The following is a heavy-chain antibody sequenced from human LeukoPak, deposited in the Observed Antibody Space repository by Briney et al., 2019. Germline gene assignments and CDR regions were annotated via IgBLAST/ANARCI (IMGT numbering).Heavy chain of an antibody. J-gene: IGHJ4*02. CDR1: GFTFSSYW. Sequence: GGSLRLSCAASGFTFSSYWMSWVRQAPGKGLEWVANIKQDGSEKYYVDPVKGRFTISRDSAKNSLYLQMNSLRAEDTAVYYCARRAGDYSHPYDYWGQGTLVTVSS. V-gene: IGHV3-7*01. CDR3: ARRAGDYSHPYDY. D-gene: IGHD3-22*01. CDR2: IKQDGSEK.